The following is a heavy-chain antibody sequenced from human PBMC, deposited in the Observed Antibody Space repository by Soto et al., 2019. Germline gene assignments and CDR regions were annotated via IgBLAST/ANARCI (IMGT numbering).Heavy chain of an antibody. CDR1: GGSISSGGYY. CDR3: ATTKRGFDISWFDP. V-gene: IGHV4-31*03. J-gene: IGHJ5*02. D-gene: IGHD3-9*01. Sequence: SETLSLTCTVSGGSISSGGYYWSWIRQHPGKGLEWIGYIYYSGSTYYNPSLKSRVTISVDTSKNQFSLKLSSVTAADTAVYYCATTKRGFDISWFDPWGQGTLVTVSS. CDR2: IYYSGST.